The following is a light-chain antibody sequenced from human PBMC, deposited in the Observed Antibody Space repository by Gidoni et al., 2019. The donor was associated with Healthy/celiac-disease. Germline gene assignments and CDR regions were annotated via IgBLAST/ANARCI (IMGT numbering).Light chain of an antibody. CDR2: GAS. Sequence: EIVLTQSPGTLCLSPGERATLSCRASQSVSSSYLAWYQQKPGQAPRLLIYGASSRATGIPDRFSGSGSGTDFTLTISRLEPEDFAVYYCQQYGSSPLGTFGQGTKVEIK. V-gene: IGKV3-20*01. CDR1: QSVSSSY. CDR3: QQYGSSPLGT. J-gene: IGKJ1*01.